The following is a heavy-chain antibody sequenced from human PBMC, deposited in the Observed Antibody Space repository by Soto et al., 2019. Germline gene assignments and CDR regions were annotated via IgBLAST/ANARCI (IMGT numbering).Heavy chain of an antibody. J-gene: IGHJ6*02. CDR3: ASKEAAMYYSGMDV. Sequence: QVQLVQSGAEVKKPGSSVKVSCKASGGTFSSYAITWVRQAPGQGLEWMGGIIPIFGTADYAQKFQGRVTITADESTSTAYMELSSLRSEDTAVYYCASKEAAMYYSGMDVWGQGITVTVSS. CDR1: GGTFSSYA. CDR2: IIPIFGTA. D-gene: IGHD5-18*01. V-gene: IGHV1-69*12.